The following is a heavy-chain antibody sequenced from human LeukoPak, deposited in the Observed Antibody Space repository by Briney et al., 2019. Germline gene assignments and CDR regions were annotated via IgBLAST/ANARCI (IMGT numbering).Heavy chain of an antibody. V-gene: IGHV3-7*05. J-gene: IGHJ4*02. Sequence: PGGSLRLSCAASGFTFSSNWMGWVRQAPGKGLEWVANIKQDGSEIYCVASVKGRFTISRDNAKNSLYLQMNSLRAEDTAVYYCAKGTRLDFDYWGQGTLVTVSS. CDR1: GFTFSSNW. D-gene: IGHD1-7*01. CDR2: IKQDGSEI. CDR3: AKGTRLDFDY.